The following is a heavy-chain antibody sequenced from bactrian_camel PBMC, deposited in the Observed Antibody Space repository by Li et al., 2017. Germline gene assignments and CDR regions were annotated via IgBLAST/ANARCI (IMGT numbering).Heavy chain of an antibody. CDR3: GASQSDGGCFDGGRMSTAY. CDR2: IASDGTT. D-gene: IGHD3*01. V-gene: IGHV3S53*01. J-gene: IGHJ4*01. Sequence: HVQLVESGGGSVQSGGSLTLSCVGTKPTASADCMAWFRRPPGKEREGVGTIASDGTTGYSNSVEGRFTLSKDNAKNTLSLQMNSLKPEDTAVYYCGASQSDGGCFDGGRMSTAYWGQGTQVTVS. CDR1: KPTASADC.